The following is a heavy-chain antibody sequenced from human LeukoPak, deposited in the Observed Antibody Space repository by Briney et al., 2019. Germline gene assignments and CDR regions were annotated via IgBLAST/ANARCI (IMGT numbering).Heavy chain of an antibody. CDR1: GFTFSDYY. CDR2: ISSSGSTI. V-gene: IGHV3-11*04. J-gene: IGHJ4*02. D-gene: IGHD6-6*01. CDR3: ARARAARIAARPFDY. Sequence: GALRLSCAASGFTFSDYYMSWIRQAPGKGLEWASYISSSGSTIYYADSVKGRFTISRDNAKNSLYLQMNSLRAEDTAVYYCARARAARIAARPFDYWGQGTLVTVSS.